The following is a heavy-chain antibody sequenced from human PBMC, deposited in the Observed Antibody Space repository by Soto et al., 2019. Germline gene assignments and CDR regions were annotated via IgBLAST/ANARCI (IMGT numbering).Heavy chain of an antibody. Sequence: QLQLQESGPGLVKPSETLSLTCTVSGGSISSSSYYWGWIRQPPGKGLEWIGSIYYSGSTYYNPSLKSRFTISVDTSKNQFSLKLSSVTAADTAVYYCARMGLGSVRGVPLDYWGQGTLVTVSS. CDR2: IYYSGST. V-gene: IGHV4-39*01. D-gene: IGHD3-10*02. CDR3: ARMGLGSVRGVPLDY. J-gene: IGHJ4*02. CDR1: GGSISSSSYY.